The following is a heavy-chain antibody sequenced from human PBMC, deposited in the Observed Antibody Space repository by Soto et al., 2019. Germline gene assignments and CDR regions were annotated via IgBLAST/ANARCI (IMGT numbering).Heavy chain of an antibody. Sequence: ASVKVSCKASGYTFTTYSISWVRQAPGQGLEWMGWISAYNGNTNYAQKLQGRLTMTTDTSTSTAYMELRSLRSDDTAVYYCARVGRQYYYDGFPVYCGQRTLVTVSS. CDR3: ARVGRQYYYDGFPVY. J-gene: IGHJ4*02. CDR2: ISAYNGNT. CDR1: GYTFTTYS. D-gene: IGHD3-22*01. V-gene: IGHV1-18*04.